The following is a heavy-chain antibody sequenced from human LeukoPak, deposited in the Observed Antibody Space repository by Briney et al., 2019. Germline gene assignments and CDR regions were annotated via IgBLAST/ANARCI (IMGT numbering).Heavy chain of an antibody. CDR1: GGSISNNISY. CDR3: VRGPRFGELLWHWFDP. CDR2: IYYSGST. D-gene: IGHD3-10*01. J-gene: IGHJ5*02. Sequence: PSETLSLTCTVSGGSISNNISYWGWIRQPPGKGLEWIGSIYYSGSTYYNPSLKSRVTLSVDTSKNQFSLKLRSVTAADTAVYYCVRGPRFGELLWHWFDPWGQGTLVTVSS. V-gene: IGHV4-39*01.